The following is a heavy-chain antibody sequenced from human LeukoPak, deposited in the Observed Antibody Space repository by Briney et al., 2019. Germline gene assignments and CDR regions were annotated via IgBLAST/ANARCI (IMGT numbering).Heavy chain of an antibody. J-gene: IGHJ6*04. CDR3: ARGVFTEVFRYFDP. Sequence: GGSLRLSCAASGFTFSYYWMSWVRQAPGKGLEWVANIKQDGSEKYYVDSVKGRFTISRDNAKNSLYLQMNSLRAEDTAVYYCARGVFTEVFRYFDPWGKGTTVTISS. V-gene: IGHV3-7*01. CDR2: IKQDGSEK. D-gene: IGHD3-9*01. CDR1: GFTFSYYW.